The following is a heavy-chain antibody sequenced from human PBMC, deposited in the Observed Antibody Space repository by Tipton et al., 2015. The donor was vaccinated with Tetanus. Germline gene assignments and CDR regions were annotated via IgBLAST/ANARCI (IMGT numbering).Heavy chain of an antibody. Sequence: TLSLTCTVSGGSVRSGDYSWNWIRQPPGKGLEWLAYVSYSGRTNSNYSLKSRITISRDTSKNQFSLRLSSVTAADTAVYYCARGGRDAYNNPLGAFDVWGRGTTVTVSS. J-gene: IGHJ3*01. CDR1: GGSVRSGDYS. CDR3: ARGGRDAYNNPLGAFDV. V-gene: IGHV4-61*08. D-gene: IGHD5-24*01. CDR2: VSYSGRT.